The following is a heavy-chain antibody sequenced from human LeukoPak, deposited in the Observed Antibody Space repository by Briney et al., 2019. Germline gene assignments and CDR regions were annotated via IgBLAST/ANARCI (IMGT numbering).Heavy chain of an antibody. CDR2: ISSSSNYI. CDR1: GFTFSSYS. V-gene: IGHV3-21*01. Sequence: GGSLRLSCAASGFTFSSYSMNWVRQAPGKGLEWVSSISSSSNYIYYADSVKGRVTISRDNANNSLYLQMNSLRAEDTAVYYCARYYDFWSSYSSYYYMDVWGKGTTVTVSS. CDR3: ARYYDFWSSYSSYYYMDV. J-gene: IGHJ6*03. D-gene: IGHD3-3*01.